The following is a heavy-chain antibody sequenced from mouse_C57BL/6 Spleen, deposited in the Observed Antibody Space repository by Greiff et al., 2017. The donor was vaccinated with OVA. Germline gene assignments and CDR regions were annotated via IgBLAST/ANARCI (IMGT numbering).Heavy chain of an antibody. Sequence: QLQQSGAELVKPGASVKMSCKASGYTFTSYWITWVKQRPGQGLEWIGDIYPGSGSTNYNEKFKSKATLTVDTSSSTAYMQLSSLTSEDSAVYYCARWGNYSDYDWFAYWGQGTLVTVSA. J-gene: IGHJ3*01. CDR3: ARWGNYSDYDWFAY. V-gene: IGHV1-55*01. CDR2: IYPGSGST. D-gene: IGHD2-4*01. CDR1: GYTFTSYW.